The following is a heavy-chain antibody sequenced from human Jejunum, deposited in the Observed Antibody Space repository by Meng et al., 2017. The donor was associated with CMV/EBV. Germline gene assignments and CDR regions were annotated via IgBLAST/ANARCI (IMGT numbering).Heavy chain of an antibody. CDR2: ISSSSRYI. V-gene: IGHV3-21*01. CDR1: GDSISSGHHF. Sequence: VQLQESGPRLVKPSETLSLTCTVSGDSISSGHHFWGWIRQAPGKGLEWVSSISSSSRYINYADSVKGRFTISRDNAKNSLYLQMNSLRVEDTAIYYCARDIDHWGQGTLVTVSS. J-gene: IGHJ5*02. CDR3: ARDIDH.